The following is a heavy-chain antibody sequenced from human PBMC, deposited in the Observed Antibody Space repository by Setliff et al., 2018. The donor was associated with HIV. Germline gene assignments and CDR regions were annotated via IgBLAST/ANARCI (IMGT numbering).Heavy chain of an antibody. Sequence: SETLSLTCTVSGGSINGYYWSWIRQPPGKGLEWIGCFYPTGSVNYNPSLKSRITISVDTSKNQFSLEVTSVTAADTAVYYCARHRSGYVYGPQDYWGQGTLVTISS. CDR2: FYPTGSV. CDR1: GGSINGYY. V-gene: IGHV4-4*09. D-gene: IGHD5-18*01. CDR3: ARHRSGYVYGPQDY. J-gene: IGHJ4*02.